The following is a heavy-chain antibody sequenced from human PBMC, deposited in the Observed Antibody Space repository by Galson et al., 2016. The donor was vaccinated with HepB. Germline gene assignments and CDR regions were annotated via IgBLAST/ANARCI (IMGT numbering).Heavy chain of an antibody. V-gene: IGHV3-30*07. Sequence: SLRLSCAASGFTFSRYDMHWVRQAPGKGLEWVAVISSDGSNKYYADSVKGRFTISRDNSKNTLYLQMNSLSAEDTAVYYCARFSGRYNGDFDYWGQGTLVTVSS. J-gene: IGHJ4*02. D-gene: IGHD1-26*01. CDR2: ISSDGSNK. CDR3: ARFSGRYNGDFDY. CDR1: GFTFSRYD.